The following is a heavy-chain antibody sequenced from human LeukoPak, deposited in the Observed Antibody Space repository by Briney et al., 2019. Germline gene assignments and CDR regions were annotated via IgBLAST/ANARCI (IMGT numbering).Heavy chain of an antibody. V-gene: IGHV1-2*04. J-gene: IGHJ3*02. CDR3: ARGSFRNFDAFDI. CDR1: GYTFTGYY. Sequence: ASVKVSCKASGYTFTGYYMHWVRQAPGQGLEWMGWINPNSGGTNYAQKFQGWVTMTRDTSISTAHMELSRLRSDDTAVYYCARGSFRNFDAFDIWGQGTMVTVSS. CDR2: INPNSGGT.